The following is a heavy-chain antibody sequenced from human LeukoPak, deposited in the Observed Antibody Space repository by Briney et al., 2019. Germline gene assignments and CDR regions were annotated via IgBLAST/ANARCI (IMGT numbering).Heavy chain of an antibody. V-gene: IGHV3-7*01. CDR3: ARWEPVGYLTWYFDY. CDR2: IKQDGSGI. Sequence: GGSLRLSCAASGFTFSSYWMSWVRQAPGQGLEWVANIKQDGSGIYYVDSVKGRFTISRDNAKNSLYLQMNSLRAEDTAVYYCARWEPVGYLTWYFDYWGQGTLVTVSS. CDR1: GFTFSSYW. D-gene: IGHD1-26*01. J-gene: IGHJ4*02.